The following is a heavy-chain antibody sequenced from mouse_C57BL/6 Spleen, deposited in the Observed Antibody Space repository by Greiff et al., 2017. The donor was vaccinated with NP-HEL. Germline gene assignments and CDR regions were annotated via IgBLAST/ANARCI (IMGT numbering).Heavy chain of an antibody. J-gene: IGHJ4*01. V-gene: IGHV2-6-1*01. Sequence: VKLQESGPGLVAPSQSLSITCTVSGFSLTSYGVHWVRQPPGKGLEWLVVIWSDGSTTYNSALKSRLSISKDNSKSQVFLKMNSLQTDDTAMYYCARHPPSNDGYYPYYAMDYWGQGTSVTVSS. CDR1: GFSLTSYG. D-gene: IGHD2-3*01. CDR2: IWSDGST. CDR3: ARHPPSNDGYYPYYAMDY.